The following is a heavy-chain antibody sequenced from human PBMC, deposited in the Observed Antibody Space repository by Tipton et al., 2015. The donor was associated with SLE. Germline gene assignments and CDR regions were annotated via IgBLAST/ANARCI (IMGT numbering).Heavy chain of an antibody. CDR1: GFSISSGFN. V-gene: IGHV4-38-2*02. CDR3: TRVPRYNWNYIAD. J-gene: IGHJ4*02. D-gene: IGHD1-7*01. Sequence: TLSLTCTVSGFSISSGFNWGWIRQSPGKGLEWIGIIYHTGTTNYSPSLQRRVAISLDTSKNQFSLKLTSVTAADTAVYHCTRVPRYNWNYIADWGQGTLVSVSS. CDR2: IYHTGTT.